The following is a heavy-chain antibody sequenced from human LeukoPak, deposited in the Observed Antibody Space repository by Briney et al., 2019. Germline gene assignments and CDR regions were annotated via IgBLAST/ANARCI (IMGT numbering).Heavy chain of an antibody. J-gene: IGHJ4*02. Sequence: PGGSLRLSCAASGFTFSSYEMNWVRQAPGKGLEWVSYISSSGSTIYYADSVKGRFTISRDNAKNSLYLQMNSLRAEDTAVYYCATWGYYDSSGYSPDFDYWGQGTLVTVSP. CDR1: GFTFSSYE. CDR3: ATWGYYDSSGYSPDFDY. CDR2: ISSSGSTI. V-gene: IGHV3-48*03. D-gene: IGHD3-22*01.